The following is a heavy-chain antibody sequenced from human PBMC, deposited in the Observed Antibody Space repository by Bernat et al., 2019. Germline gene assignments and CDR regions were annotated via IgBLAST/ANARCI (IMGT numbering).Heavy chain of an antibody. D-gene: IGHD2-2*01. V-gene: IGHV5-10-1*03. CDR1: GYSFTSYW. CDR2: MDPSDSYT. Sequence: EVQLVQSGAEVKKPGESLRISCKGSGYSFTSYWISWVRQMPGKGLEWMGRMDPSDSYTNYSPSFQGHVTISADKSISTAYLQWSSLKASDTAMYYCARGKVPAANFYYGMDVWGQGTTVTAS. CDR3: ARGKVPAANFYYGMDV. J-gene: IGHJ6*02.